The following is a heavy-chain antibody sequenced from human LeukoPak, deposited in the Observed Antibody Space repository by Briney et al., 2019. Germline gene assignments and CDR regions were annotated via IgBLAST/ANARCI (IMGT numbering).Heavy chain of an antibody. CDR2: ISGSGGST. J-gene: IGHJ3*02. CDR1: GFTFNNYA. V-gene: IGHV3-23*01. CDR3: AKDLAKAFDI. Sequence: PGGSLRLSCAASGFTFNNYAMNWVRQAPGKGLEWVSAISGSGGSTYYADSVKGRFTISRDNSKNTLYLQMNSLRAEDTAVYYCAKDLAKAFDIWGQGTMVTVSS.